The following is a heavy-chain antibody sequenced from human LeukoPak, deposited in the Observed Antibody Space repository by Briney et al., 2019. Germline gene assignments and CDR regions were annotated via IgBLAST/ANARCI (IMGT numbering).Heavy chain of an antibody. CDR2: IYYSGST. V-gene: IGHV4-39*07. CDR1: GGSISSSSYY. CDR3: ARSQEEARSSYNWFDP. J-gene: IGHJ5*02. D-gene: IGHD6-6*01. Sequence: SETLSLTCTISGGSISSSSYYWGWIRQPPGRGLEWIGSIYYSGSTYYNPSLKSRVTMSVDTSKNQFSLNLSSVTAADTAVYYSARSQEEARSSYNWFDPWGQGTLVTVSS.